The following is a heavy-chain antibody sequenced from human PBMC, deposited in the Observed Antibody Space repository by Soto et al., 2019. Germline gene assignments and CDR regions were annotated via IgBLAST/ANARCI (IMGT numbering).Heavy chain of an antibody. CDR3: ARGMRLRFLEWTHPFGMDG. J-gene: IGHJ6*02. V-gene: IGHV1-8*01. Sequence: QVQLVQSGAEVKKPGASVKVSCKASGYTFTSYYINWVRQATGQGLEWMGWMNPNSGNTVYAQKFQGRVTMTRNTYISTAYMELSSLRSADTAVYYCARGMRLRFLEWTHPFGMDGWGQGTTGTVSS. CDR2: MNPNSGNT. D-gene: IGHD3-3*01. CDR1: GYTFTSYY.